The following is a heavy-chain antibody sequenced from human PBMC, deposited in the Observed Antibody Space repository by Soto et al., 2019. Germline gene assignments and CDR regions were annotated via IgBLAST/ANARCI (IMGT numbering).Heavy chain of an antibody. Sequence: PAETLSLTCGVSGFSISSDDFWGWIRHPPGKGLEGIGSIYHRASTYYSPSPKSRVTISVDTSKNQFSLKLTSVTAADTAVYYCARGVGTTNYFDFWGQGTLVTVSS. D-gene: IGHD1-7*01. CDR1: GFSISSDDF. V-gene: IGHV4-38-2*01. CDR2: IYHRAST. J-gene: IGHJ4*02. CDR3: ARGVGTTNYFDF.